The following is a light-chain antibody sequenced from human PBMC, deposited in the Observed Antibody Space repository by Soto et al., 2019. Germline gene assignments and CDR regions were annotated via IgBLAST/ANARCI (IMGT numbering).Light chain of an antibody. V-gene: IGKV1-39*01. CDR3: QQTFGTPRT. J-gene: IGKJ1*01. Sequence: DIQMTQSPSSLSASVGDRVTITCRASRSISTYLNWYQQKPGQVPELLISAASTLQRGVPSRFSGSGSGTDFTLTISSVQSEDFATYYCQQTFGTPRTFGQGTRVDIK. CDR1: RSISTY. CDR2: AAS.